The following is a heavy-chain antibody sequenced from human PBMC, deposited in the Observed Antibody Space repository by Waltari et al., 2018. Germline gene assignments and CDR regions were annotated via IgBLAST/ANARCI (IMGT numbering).Heavy chain of an antibody. J-gene: IGHJ4*02. D-gene: IGHD3-10*01. CDR3: ARGGDYGSGSVAYDY. CDR1: GYTFSSYA. V-gene: IGHV1-3*01. CDR2: INAAKLNT. Sequence: QVQLVQSGAEVKKPGASVKISCKASGYTFSSYAVHWVRQAPGQGLEWMGWINAAKLNTMDSKNLQGSCTISVDTSASAVYMELSSLKSEDTAVYYCARGGDYGSGSVAYDYWGQGTLVTVSS.